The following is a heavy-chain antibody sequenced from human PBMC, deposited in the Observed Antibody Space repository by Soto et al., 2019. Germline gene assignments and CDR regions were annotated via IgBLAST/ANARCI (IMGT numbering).Heavy chain of an antibody. J-gene: IGHJ5*02. V-gene: IGHV4-31*03. CDR1: GGSISSGGYY. CDR2: ILYRGST. Sequence: QVQLQESGPGLVKPSQTLSLTCTVSGGSISSGGYYWNWIRQHPGKGLERIGYILYRGSTYYNPSLKSRVPLSVDAPKHQFSLKLSSVTAEDTAAYYCARSVFPCGQGTLVTVSS. CDR3: ARSVFP.